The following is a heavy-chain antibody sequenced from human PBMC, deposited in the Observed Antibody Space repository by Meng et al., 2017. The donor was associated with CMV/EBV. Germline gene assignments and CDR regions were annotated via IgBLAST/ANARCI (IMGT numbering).Heavy chain of an antibody. CDR1: GFTFSSYA. V-gene: IGHV3-23*01. CDR3: AKDGGPGSYYKSSDSFYYYYGMDV. CDR2: ISGSGGST. D-gene: IGHD3-10*01. J-gene: IGHJ6*02. Sequence: GGSLRLSCAASGFTFSSYAMSWVRQAPGKGLEWVSAISGSGGSTYYADSVKGRFTISRDNSKNTLYLQMNSLRAEDTAVYYCAKDGGPGSYYKSSDSFYYYYGMDVWGQGTTVTVSS.